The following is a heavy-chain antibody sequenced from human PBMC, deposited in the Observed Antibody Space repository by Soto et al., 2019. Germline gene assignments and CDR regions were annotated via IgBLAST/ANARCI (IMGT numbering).Heavy chain of an antibody. CDR2: VDPSDSYP. D-gene: IGHD2-2*01. V-gene: IGHV5-10-1*01. CDR3: VLLAYQLTSANTKYYHGMGV. J-gene: IGHJ6*02. CDR1: W. Sequence: WMRWVHPKTGKGLEWMGRVDPSDSYPNYNPSFQGHVTISADKSISTAYLQWSSLKASDTAMYYCVLLAYQLTSANTKYYHGMGVSGEAPSVSGSS.